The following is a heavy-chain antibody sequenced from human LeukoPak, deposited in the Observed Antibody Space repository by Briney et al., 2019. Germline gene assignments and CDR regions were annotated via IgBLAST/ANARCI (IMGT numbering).Heavy chain of an antibody. CDR1: GFTFSSYW. Sequence: GGSLRLSSAASGFTFSSYWMSWVRQAPGKGLEWVANIKQDGSEKYYVDSVKGRFTISRDNSKNTLNLQMNSLRAEDTGVYYCAKTVDTALAGYYFDYWGQGTLVTVSS. J-gene: IGHJ4*02. V-gene: IGHV3-7*03. CDR2: IKQDGSEK. D-gene: IGHD5-18*01. CDR3: AKTVDTALAGYYFDY.